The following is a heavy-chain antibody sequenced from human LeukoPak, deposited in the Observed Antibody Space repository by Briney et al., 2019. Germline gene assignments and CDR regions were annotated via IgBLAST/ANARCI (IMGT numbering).Heavy chain of an antibody. CDR2: IKSKTDGGTT. CDR3: ASLGGSNYDTFDY. D-gene: IGHD1-26*01. V-gene: IGHV3-15*01. CDR1: GFTFSNAW. Sequence: GGSLRLSCAASGFTFSNAWMSWVRQAPGKGLEWVGRIKSKTDGGTTDYAAPVKGRFTISRDDSKNTLYLQMNSLKTEDTAVYYCASLGGSNYDTFDYWGQGTLVTVSS. J-gene: IGHJ4*02.